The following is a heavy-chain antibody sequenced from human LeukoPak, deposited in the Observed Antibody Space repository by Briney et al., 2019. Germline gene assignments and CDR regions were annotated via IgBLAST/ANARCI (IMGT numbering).Heavy chain of an antibody. J-gene: IGHJ4*02. Sequence: PSETLSLTCAVYGGSFSGYYWSWIRQPPGKGLEWIGETNHSGSTNYNPSLKSRVTISVDTSKNQFPLKLSSVTAADTAVYYCARGSDYDYVWGSYRPKKAIDYWGQGTLVTVSS. CDR1: GGSFSGYY. D-gene: IGHD3-16*02. CDR3: ARGSDYDYVWGSYRPKKAIDY. CDR2: TNHSGST. V-gene: IGHV4-34*01.